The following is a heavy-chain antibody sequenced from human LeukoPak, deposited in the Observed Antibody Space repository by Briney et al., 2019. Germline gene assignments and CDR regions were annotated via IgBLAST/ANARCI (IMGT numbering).Heavy chain of an antibody. Sequence: GGSLRLSCAASVFTFSSYGMHGVRQAPAKGRVWVAVIWYEGCNKYYADSVKGRFTISRDNSKNTLYLQMNSLRAEDTDVYYCARDGRIAAAATGYWGQGTLVTVSA. CDR2: IWYEGCNK. V-gene: IGHV3-33*08. CDR3: ARDGRIAAAATGY. J-gene: IGHJ4*02. D-gene: IGHD6-13*01. CDR1: VFTFSSYG.